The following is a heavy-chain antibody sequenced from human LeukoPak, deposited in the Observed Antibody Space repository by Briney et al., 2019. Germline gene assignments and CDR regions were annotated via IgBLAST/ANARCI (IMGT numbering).Heavy chain of an antibody. CDR3: ARHRHNYGMDV. J-gene: IGHJ6*02. Sequence: SETLSLACTVSGGSISSDYWSWIRQPPGKGLEWIGYIYYSGSTNYNSSLKSRVTISVDTSKNQFSLKLNSVTAADTAVYYCARHRHNYGMDVWGQGTTVTVSS. CDR1: GGSISSDY. V-gene: IGHV4-59*08. CDR2: IYYSGST.